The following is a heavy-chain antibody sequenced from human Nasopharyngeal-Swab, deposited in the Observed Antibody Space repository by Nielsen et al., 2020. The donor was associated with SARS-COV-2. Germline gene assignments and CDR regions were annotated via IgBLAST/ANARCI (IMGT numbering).Heavy chain of an antibody. D-gene: IGHD2-15*01. V-gene: IGHV3-11*05. CDR2: ISSSSSYT. Sequence: GESLKISCAASGFTFSDYYMSWIRQAPGKGLAWVSYISSSSSYTNYADSVKGRFTISRDNAKNSLYLQMNSLRAEDTAVYYCARVAWDIVVVVAAGAPDYWGQGTLVTVSS. J-gene: IGHJ4*02. CDR1: GFTFSDYY. CDR3: ARVAWDIVVVVAAGAPDY.